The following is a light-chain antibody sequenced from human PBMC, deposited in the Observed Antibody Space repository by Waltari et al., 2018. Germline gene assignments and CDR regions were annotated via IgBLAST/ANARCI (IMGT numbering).Light chain of an antibody. V-gene: IGLV1-40*01. CDR1: SSHNAAGSA. J-gene: IGLJ3*02. CDR3: QCYDSSLSGSV. CDR2: GNT. Sequence: QTVLTQPPSVSGPPGPRVTIICTGSSSHNAAGSAVDFYQQLPGTAPKLLIYGNTNRPSGVPVRFSGSKSGTSASLAITGLQAEDEADYYCQCYDSSLSGSVFGGGTKLTVL.